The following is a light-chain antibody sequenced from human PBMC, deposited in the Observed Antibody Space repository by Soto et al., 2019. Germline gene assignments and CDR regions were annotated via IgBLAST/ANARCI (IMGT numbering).Light chain of an antibody. J-gene: IGKJ1*01. CDR3: QHYNSYPWT. Sequence: DIQMPQSPSTLSASVGDRVSITSRASQSITSWLAWYQQKPGKAPKLLIYKASSLESGVPSRFSGSGSGAEFTLTISSLQPDDFATYYCQHYNSYPWTFGQGTKVDI. CDR1: QSITSW. V-gene: IGKV1-5*03. CDR2: KAS.